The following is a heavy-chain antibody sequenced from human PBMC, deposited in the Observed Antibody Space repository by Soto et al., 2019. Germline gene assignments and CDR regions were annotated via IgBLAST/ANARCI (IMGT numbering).Heavy chain of an antibody. J-gene: IGHJ6*02. D-gene: IGHD6-6*01. CDR3: TRDGSSSSHYYYGMDV. V-gene: IGHV3-49*03. CDR2: IRSKAYGGTT. Sequence: GGSLRLSCTASGFTFGDYAMSWFRQAPGKGLEWVGFIRSKAYGGTTEYAASVKGGFTISRDDSKSIAYLQMNSLKTEDTAVYYCTRDGSSSSHYYYGMDVWGQGTTVTVSS. CDR1: GFTFGDYA.